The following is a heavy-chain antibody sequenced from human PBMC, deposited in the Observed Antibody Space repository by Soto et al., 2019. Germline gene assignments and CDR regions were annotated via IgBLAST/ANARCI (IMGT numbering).Heavy chain of an antibody. CDR2: ISSTTNTI. D-gene: IGHD5-18*01. CDR1: GFTFSRYS. J-gene: IGHJ6*02. V-gene: IGHV3-48*02. CDR3: ARSGYSSDYRYYYYGMDV. Sequence: LRLSCAASGFTFSRYSMNWVRQAPGKGPEWISYISSTTNTIYYADSVKGRFTISRDNAQNSLFLQMNSLRDEDTAVYHCARSGYSSDYRYYYYGMDVWGQGTTVTVSS.